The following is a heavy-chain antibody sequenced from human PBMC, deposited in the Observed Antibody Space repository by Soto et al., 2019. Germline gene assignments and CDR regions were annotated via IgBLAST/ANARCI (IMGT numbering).Heavy chain of an antibody. CDR1: GFTFSSYE. CDR3: ARWPNYGSGSYYNNRWFDP. V-gene: IGHV3-48*03. D-gene: IGHD3-10*01. CDR2: ISSSGSTI. Sequence: GWSLRLSCAASGFTFSSYEMNWVRQAPGKGLEWVSYISSSGSTIYYADSVKGRFTISRDNAKNSLYLQMNSLRAEDTAVYYCARWPNYGSGSYYNNRWFDPWGQGTLVTVSS. J-gene: IGHJ5*02.